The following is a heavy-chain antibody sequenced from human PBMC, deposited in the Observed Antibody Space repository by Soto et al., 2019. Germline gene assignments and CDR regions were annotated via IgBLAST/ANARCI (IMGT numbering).Heavy chain of an antibody. V-gene: IGHV3-23*01. Sequence: GGSLRLSCAASGFTFSSYAMSWVRQAPGKGLEWVSAISGSGGSTYYADSVKGRFTISRDNSKNTLYLQMNSLRAEDTAVYYCAKGTDYYDSSGSEYWGQGTLVTVSS. D-gene: IGHD3-22*01. CDR2: ISGSGGST. CDR1: GFTFSSYA. CDR3: AKGTDYYDSSGSEY. J-gene: IGHJ4*02.